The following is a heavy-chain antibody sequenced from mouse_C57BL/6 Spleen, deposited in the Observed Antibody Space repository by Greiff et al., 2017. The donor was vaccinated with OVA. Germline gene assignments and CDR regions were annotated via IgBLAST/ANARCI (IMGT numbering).Heavy chain of an antibody. J-gene: IGHJ2*01. CDR1: GYTFTSYC. Sequence: QVQLQQPGAELVKPGASVKLSCKASGYTFTSYCMQWVKQRPGQGLEWIGEIDPSDSYTNYNQKFKGKATLTVDTSSSTAYMQLSSLTSEDSAVYYCARSDGSIDYWGQGTTLTVSS. D-gene: IGHD2-3*01. V-gene: IGHV1-50*01. CDR3: ARSDGSIDY. CDR2: IDPSDSYT.